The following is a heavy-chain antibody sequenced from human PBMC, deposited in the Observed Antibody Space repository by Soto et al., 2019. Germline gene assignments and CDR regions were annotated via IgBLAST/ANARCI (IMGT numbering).Heavy chain of an antibody. Sequence: QVQLVQSGAEVKKPGASVKVSCKTSGDSFSAYYLHWVRQAPGQGLEWLGWINPNGGATKYAQKFRGRVAMTRDTSIRTAYLELTSLRSDDTAIYYCARESGGATATLDYYYFYMDVWVKGTTVTVSS. CDR1: GDSFSAYY. V-gene: IGHV1-2*02. CDR3: ARESGGATATLDYYYFYMDV. J-gene: IGHJ6*03. CDR2: INPNGGAT. D-gene: IGHD5-12*01.